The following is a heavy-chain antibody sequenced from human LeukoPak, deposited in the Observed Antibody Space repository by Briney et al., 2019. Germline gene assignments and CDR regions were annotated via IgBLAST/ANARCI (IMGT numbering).Heavy chain of an antibody. CDR3: ARQQAYDSSGYYLDY. Sequence: SETLSLTCTVSGGSISSYYWSWIRQPPGKGLEWIGYINYSGSTNYNPSLKSRVTISVDTSKNQFSLKLSSVTAADTAVYYCARQQAYDSSGYYLDYWGQGTLVTVSS. J-gene: IGHJ4*02. CDR2: INYSGST. CDR1: GGSISSYY. D-gene: IGHD3-22*01. V-gene: IGHV4-59*08.